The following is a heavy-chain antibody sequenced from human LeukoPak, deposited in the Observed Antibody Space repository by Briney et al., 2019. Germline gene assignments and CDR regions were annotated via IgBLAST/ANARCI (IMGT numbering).Heavy chain of an antibody. D-gene: IGHD3-22*01. CDR2: IYYSGST. V-gene: IGHV4-59*01. CDR1: GFTFSSYE. CDR3: ARANYYDSSGYSFDY. J-gene: IGHJ4*02. Sequence: GSLRLSCVASGFTFSSYEMNWVRQAPGKGLEWIGYIYYSGSTNYNPSLKSRVTISVDTSKNQFSLKLSSVTAADTAVYYCARANYYDSSGYSFDYWGQGTLVTVSS.